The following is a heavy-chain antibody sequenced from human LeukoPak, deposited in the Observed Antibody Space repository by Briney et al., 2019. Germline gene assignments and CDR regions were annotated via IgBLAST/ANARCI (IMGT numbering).Heavy chain of an antibody. J-gene: IGHJ4*02. CDR3: ARDRISSWYSLSYYFDY. V-gene: IGHV3-30*04. Sequence: PGGSLRLSCAASGFTFSSYAMHWVRQAPVKGLEWVAVISYDGSNKYYADSVKGRFTISRDNSKNTLYLQMNSLRAEDTAVYYCARDRISSWYSLSYYFDYWGQGTLVTVSS. CDR1: GFTFSSYA. D-gene: IGHD6-13*01. CDR2: ISYDGSNK.